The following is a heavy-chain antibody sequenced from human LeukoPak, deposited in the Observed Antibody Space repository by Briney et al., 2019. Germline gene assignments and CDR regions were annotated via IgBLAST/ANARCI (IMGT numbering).Heavy chain of an antibody. Sequence: SETLSLTCTVSGGSISSRSYYWGWIRQPPGKGLEWIGSIYYSGSTYYNPSLQSRVTISVDTSKNQFSLKLNSVTAADTAVYYCARGGYSSSWYYSGWFDPWGQGTLVTVSS. J-gene: IGHJ5*02. V-gene: IGHV4-39*01. D-gene: IGHD6-13*01. CDR1: GGSISSRSYY. CDR3: ARGGYSSSWYYSGWFDP. CDR2: IYYSGST.